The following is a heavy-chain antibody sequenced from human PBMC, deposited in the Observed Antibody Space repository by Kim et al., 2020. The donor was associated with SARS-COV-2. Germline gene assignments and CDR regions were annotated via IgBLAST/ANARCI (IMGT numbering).Heavy chain of an antibody. D-gene: IGHD3-3*01. J-gene: IGHJ4*02. V-gene: IGHV3-48*02. CDR1: GFTFSSYS. CDR3: ARDYDGFDY. Sequence: GGSLRLSCAASGFTFSSYSMNWVRQAPGKVLEWLSYISSSRSTIFYADSVKDRFTISRDNGKNSLYLQMNSLRDEDTAVYYCARDYDGFDYWGQGTLVTGSS. CDR2: ISSSRSTI.